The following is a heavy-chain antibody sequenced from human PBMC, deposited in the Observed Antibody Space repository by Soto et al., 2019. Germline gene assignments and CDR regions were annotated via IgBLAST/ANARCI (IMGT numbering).Heavy chain of an antibody. D-gene: IGHD1-26*01. CDR1: GFTFNTYA. V-gene: IGHV3-30*18. J-gene: IGHJ2*01. CDR3: AKRGILGAQGMAYFDL. Sequence: QVQLMESGGGVVQPGRSLRLSCAASGFTFNTYAMHWVRQAPGKGLEWVAVITPDGTEQYYADSVKGRFTISRDNSKNRLYLQMNSLGLEDMSIYHCAKRGILGAQGMAYFDLWGRGTLVTVSS. CDR2: ITPDGTEQ.